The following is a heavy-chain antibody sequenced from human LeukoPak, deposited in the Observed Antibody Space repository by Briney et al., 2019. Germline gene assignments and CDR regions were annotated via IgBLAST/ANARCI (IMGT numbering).Heavy chain of an antibody. Sequence: ASVKVSCKASGYTFTGYYMHWVRQAPGQGLEWMGIINPSGGSTSYAQKFQGRVTMTRDTSTSTVYMELSSLRSEDTAVYYCARERGSVGFDYWGQGTLVTVSS. V-gene: IGHV1-46*01. CDR1: GYTFTGYY. J-gene: IGHJ4*02. CDR3: ARERGSVGFDY. D-gene: IGHD3-10*01. CDR2: INPSGGST.